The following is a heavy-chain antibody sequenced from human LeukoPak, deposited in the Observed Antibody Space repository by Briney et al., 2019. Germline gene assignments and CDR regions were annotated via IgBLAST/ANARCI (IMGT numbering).Heavy chain of an antibody. Sequence: SETLSLTCTVSGGSISSYYWSWIRQPAGKGLEWIGRIYTSGSTNYNPSPKSRVTMSVDTSKNQFPLKLSSATAADTAVYYCASFSSSWYGGEYYFDYWGQGTLVTVSS. CDR3: ASFSSSWYGGEYYFDY. CDR2: IYTSGST. J-gene: IGHJ4*02. CDR1: GGSISSYY. V-gene: IGHV4-4*07. D-gene: IGHD6-13*01.